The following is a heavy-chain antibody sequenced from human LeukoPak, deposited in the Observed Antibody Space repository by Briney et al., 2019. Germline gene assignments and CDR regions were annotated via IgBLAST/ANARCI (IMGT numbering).Heavy chain of an antibody. V-gene: IGHV3-9*01. Sequence: PGRSLRLSCAASGFTFDDYAMHWVRQAPGKGLEWVSGISWNSGSIGYADSVKGRFTISRDNAKNSLYLQMNSLRAEDTAVYYCARDRLDVVVVAATDYYFDYWGQGTLVTVSS. CDR3: ARDRLDVVVVAATDYYFDY. J-gene: IGHJ4*02. CDR2: ISWNSGSI. CDR1: GFTFDDYA. D-gene: IGHD2-15*01.